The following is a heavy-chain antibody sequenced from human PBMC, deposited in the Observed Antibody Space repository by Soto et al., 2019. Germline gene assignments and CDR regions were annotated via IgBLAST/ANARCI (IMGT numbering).Heavy chain of an antibody. Sequence: GESLKISCKGSGYSFTSYWIGWVRQMPGKGLEWMGIIYPGDSDTRYSPSFQGQVTISAAKSISTAYLQWSSLKASDTAMYYCASLSSTMDTAHDWYFDLWGRGTLVTVSS. CDR1: GYSFTSYW. CDR2: IYPGDSDT. J-gene: IGHJ2*01. V-gene: IGHV5-51*01. D-gene: IGHD5-18*01. CDR3: ASLSSTMDTAHDWYFDL.